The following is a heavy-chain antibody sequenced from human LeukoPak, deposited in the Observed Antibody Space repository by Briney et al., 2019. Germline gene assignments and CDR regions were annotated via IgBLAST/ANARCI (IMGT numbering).Heavy chain of an antibody. CDR2: ISSSGSTI. D-gene: IGHD3-22*01. V-gene: IGHV3-11*04. Sequence: AGSLRLSCAASGFTFSDYYMRWIRQAPGKGLEWVSYISSSGSTIYYADSVKGRFTISRDNAKNSLYLQMNSLRAEDTAVYYCARTPYDSSGYYASDYMDVWGKGTTVTVSS. CDR1: GFTFSDYY. J-gene: IGHJ6*03. CDR3: ARTPYDSSGYYASDYMDV.